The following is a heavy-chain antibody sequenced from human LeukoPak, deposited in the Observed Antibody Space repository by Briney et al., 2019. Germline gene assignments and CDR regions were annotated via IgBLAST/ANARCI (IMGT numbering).Heavy chain of an antibody. D-gene: IGHD2-15*01. V-gene: IGHV3-21*01. CDR3: ARDAVGYCSGGSCYPNYFDY. CDR1: GFTSGDYA. Sequence: GGSLRLSCAASGFTSGDYAMSWVRQAPGKGLEWVSSISSSSSYIYYADSVKGRFTISRDNAKNSLYLQMNSLRAEDTAVYYCARDAVGYCSGGSCYPNYFDYWGQGTLVTVSS. J-gene: IGHJ4*02. CDR2: ISSSSSYI.